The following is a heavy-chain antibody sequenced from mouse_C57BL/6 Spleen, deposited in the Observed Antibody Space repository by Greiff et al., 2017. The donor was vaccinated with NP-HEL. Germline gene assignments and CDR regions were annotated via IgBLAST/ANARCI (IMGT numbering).Heavy chain of an antibody. CDR2: IYPGSGST. CDR1: GYTFTIYW. Sequence: QVQLQQPGAELVKPGASVKMSCKASGYTFTIYWITWVKQRPGQGLEWIGDIYPGSGSTNYNEKFKSKATLTVDTSSSTAYMQLSSLTSEDSAVYYCARSRDYGAWFAYWGQGTLVTVSA. J-gene: IGHJ3*01. D-gene: IGHD1-2*01. CDR3: ARSRDYGAWFAY. V-gene: IGHV1-55*01.